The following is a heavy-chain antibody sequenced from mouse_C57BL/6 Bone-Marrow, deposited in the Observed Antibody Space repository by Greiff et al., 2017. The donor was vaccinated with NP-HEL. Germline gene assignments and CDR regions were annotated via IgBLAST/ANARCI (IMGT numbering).Heavy chain of an antibody. CDR1: GYSFTGYY. J-gene: IGHJ4*01. V-gene: IGHV1-42*01. Sequence: VQLQQSGPELVKPGASVKISCKASGYSFTGYYMNWVKQSPEKSLEWIGEINPSTGGTTYNQKFKAKATLTVDKSSSTAYMQLKSLTSEDSAVYYCARRRVITTVAADYWGQGTSVTVSS. CDR3: ARRRVITTVAADY. D-gene: IGHD1-1*01. CDR2: INPSTGGT.